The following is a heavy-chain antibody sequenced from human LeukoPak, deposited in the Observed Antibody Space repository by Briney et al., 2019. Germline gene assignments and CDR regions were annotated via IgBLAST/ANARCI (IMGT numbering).Heavy chain of an antibody. Sequence: GGSLRLSCAASGFTFSSYWMHWVRQAPGKGLEWVAVIWYDGSKKYYGDSVRGRFTISRDNSKNTLYLQTNSLRAEDTAVYYCARWLSDKIDSNGYLDYWGQGTLVAVSS. CDR1: GFTFSSYW. J-gene: IGHJ4*02. CDR2: IWYDGSKK. CDR3: ARWLSDKIDSNGYLDY. D-gene: IGHD5-18*01. V-gene: IGHV3-33*08.